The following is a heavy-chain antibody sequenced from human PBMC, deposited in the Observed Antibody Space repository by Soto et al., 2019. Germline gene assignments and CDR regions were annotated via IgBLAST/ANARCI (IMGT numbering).Heavy chain of an antibody. CDR2: IRGSGGTT. J-gene: IGHJ4*02. CDR1: GFTFSSNA. D-gene: IGHD3-10*01. Sequence: EVQLLESGGGLVQPGGSLRISCIGSGFTFSSNAMSWVRQAPGKGLEWVSAIRGSGGTTYYADSVKGRFAVSRDNSNNTLYLQMNSLRAEDTAVSYCAKQRAGFGSGSDTYYFDSWGQGTLVTVSS. CDR3: AKQRAGFGSGSDTYYFDS. V-gene: IGHV3-23*01.